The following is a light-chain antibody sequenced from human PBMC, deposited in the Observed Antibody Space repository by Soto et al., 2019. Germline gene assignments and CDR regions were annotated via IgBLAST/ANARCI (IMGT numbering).Light chain of an antibody. Sequence: QSALTQPASVSGSPGQWIPISCTGTSSDVGSYNLVSWYQQHPGKAPKLMIYGVSKRPSGVSNRFSGSKSGNTASLTISGLQAEDEADYYCCSYAGSSTYVFGTGTKVTVL. CDR1: SSDVGSYNL. CDR2: GVS. V-gene: IGLV2-23*02. CDR3: CSYAGSSTYV. J-gene: IGLJ1*01.